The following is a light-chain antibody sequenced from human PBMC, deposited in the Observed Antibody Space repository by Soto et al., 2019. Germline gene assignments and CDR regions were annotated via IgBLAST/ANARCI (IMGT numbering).Light chain of an antibody. CDR1: LSVTNY. V-gene: IGKV1-39*01. CDR3: QQSYRTPLT. CDR2: AAS. Sequence: DMEMTQSPSSLSASVGDRVTITCRASLSVTNYLNWYQHKPGKVPKLLIYAASSLQSGVPRRFSGSGSGTDFTLTINSLQPEDFATYYCQQSYRTPLTFGGGTKIEIK. J-gene: IGKJ4*01.